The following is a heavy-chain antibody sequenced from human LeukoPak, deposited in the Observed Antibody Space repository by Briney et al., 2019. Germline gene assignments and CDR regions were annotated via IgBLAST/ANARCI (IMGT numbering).Heavy chain of an antibody. CDR1: GYTFTGYY. Sequence: ASVKVSCKASGYTFTGYYMHWVRQAPGQGLEWMGWINPNSGGTNYAQKFQGWVTMTRDTSISTAYMELSRLRSDDTAVYYCARAGILTGYAYYYYGMDVWGQGTTVTVSS. CDR3: ARAGILTGYAYYYYGMDV. V-gene: IGHV1-2*04. J-gene: IGHJ6*02. CDR2: INPNSGGT. D-gene: IGHD3-9*01.